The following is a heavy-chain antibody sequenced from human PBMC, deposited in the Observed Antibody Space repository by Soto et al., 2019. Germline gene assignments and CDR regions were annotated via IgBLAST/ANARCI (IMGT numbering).Heavy chain of an antibody. J-gene: IGHJ5*02. CDR2: IYSSGST. CDR3: ARDRPIRDSGSPSFVP. V-gene: IGHV4-31*03. CDR1: RLSITSTDYY. D-gene: IGHD3-10*01. Sequence: SDTLTLTSLTSRLSITSTDYYWSLIRQPPGKGLEWIGYIYSSGSTYCNPSLRSRVTISADTSNNHFSLKLNSVTVADTAIYYCARDRPIRDSGSPSFVPWGQG.